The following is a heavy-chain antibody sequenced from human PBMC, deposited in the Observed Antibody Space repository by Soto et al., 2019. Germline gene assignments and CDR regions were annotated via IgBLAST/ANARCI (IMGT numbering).Heavy chain of an antibody. CDR3: VGFCRGTSCTDF. J-gene: IGHJ4*02. CDR1: GASLSGYS. D-gene: IGHD2-2*01. CDR2: INGSGNT. V-gene: IGHV4-34*01. Sequence: PSETLSLTCAVYGASLSGYSWSWIRQPPGKGLEWIGEINGSGNTNYNPSLKSRVTISEGSSRNLISLTLTSVTAADTAVYYCVGFCRGTSCTDFWGQGTLVTVSS.